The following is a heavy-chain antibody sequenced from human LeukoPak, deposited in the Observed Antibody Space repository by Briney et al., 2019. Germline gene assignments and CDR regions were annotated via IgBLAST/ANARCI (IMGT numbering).Heavy chain of an antibody. D-gene: IGHD2-2*01. Sequence: SETLSLTCAVYGGSFSGYYWSRIRQPPGKGLEWIGEINHSGSTNYNPSLKSRVTISVDTSKNQFSLKLSSVTAADTAVYYCARAPSTSLGNDYWGQGTLVTVSS. CDR3: ARAPSTSLGNDY. CDR2: INHSGST. J-gene: IGHJ4*02. CDR1: GGSFSGYY. V-gene: IGHV4-34*01.